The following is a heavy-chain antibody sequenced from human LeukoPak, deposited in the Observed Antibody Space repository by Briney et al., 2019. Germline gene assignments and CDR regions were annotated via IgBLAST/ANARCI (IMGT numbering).Heavy chain of an antibody. CDR3: VFEGRADAFDI. CDR2: ISYDGSNK. D-gene: IGHD3-10*01. Sequence: QPGGSLRPSCAASGFTFSSYGMHWVRQAPGKGLEWVAVISYDGSNKYYADSVKGRFTISRDNSKNTLYLQMNSLRAEDTAVYYCVFEGRADAFDIWGQGTMVTVSS. CDR1: GFTFSSYG. J-gene: IGHJ3*02. V-gene: IGHV3-30*03.